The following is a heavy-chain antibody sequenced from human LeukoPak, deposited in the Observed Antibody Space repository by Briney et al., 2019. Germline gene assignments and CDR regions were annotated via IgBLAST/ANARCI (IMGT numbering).Heavy chain of an antibody. CDR2: IYYSGST. V-gene: IGHV4-59*01. D-gene: IGHD5-12*01. Sequence: PSETPSLTCTVSGGSISSYYWSWIRQPPGKGLEWIGYIYYSGSTNYNPSLKSRVTISVDTSKNQFSLKLSSVTAADTAVYYCASAYSGYDSLDYWGQGTLVTVSS. CDR3: ASAYSGYDSLDY. CDR1: GGSISSYY. J-gene: IGHJ4*02.